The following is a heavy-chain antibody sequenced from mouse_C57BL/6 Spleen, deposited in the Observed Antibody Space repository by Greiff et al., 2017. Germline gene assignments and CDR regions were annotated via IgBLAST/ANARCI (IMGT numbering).Heavy chain of an antibody. CDR2: IHPNRGST. CDR3: ARGDDGPYYAMDY. CDR1: GYTFTSYW. J-gene: IGHJ4*01. D-gene: IGHD2-3*01. V-gene: IGHV1-64*01. Sequence: QVQLQQPGAELVKPGASVKLSCKASGYTFTSYWMHWVKPRPGQGLEWIGMIHPNRGSTNYNEKFKSKATLTVDTSASTAYMQLSSLTSEDSAVYYCARGDDGPYYAMDYWGQGTSVTVSS.